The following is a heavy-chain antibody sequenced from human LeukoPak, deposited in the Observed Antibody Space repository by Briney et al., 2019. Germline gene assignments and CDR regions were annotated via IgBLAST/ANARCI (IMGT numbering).Heavy chain of an antibody. CDR2: ISASGDGS. D-gene: IGHD4-11*01. J-gene: IGHJ4*02. CDR1: GFTFSSYA. Sequence: QSGGSLRLSCAASGFTFSSYAINWVRQAPGKGLEWVSSISASGDGSYYALSVKGRFTISRDNSKNTLFLQMNSLRAEDTAVYYCAKATDDYSRRGIDYWGQGTLVTVSS. V-gene: IGHV3-23*01. CDR3: AKATDDYSRRGIDY.